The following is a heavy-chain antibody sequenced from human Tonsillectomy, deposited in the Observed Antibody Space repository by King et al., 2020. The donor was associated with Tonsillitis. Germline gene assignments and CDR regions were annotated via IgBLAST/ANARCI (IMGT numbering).Heavy chain of an antibody. J-gene: IGHJ4*02. CDR3: VVHEAVSPGGLDY. CDR1: RFTFSRYE. D-gene: IGHD4-17*01. CDR2: ISHDTNETYY. Sequence: QVQLVESGGGVVQPGRSLRLSCEASRFTFSRYELHWVRQAPDKGLQWVAAISHDTNETYYHYAESVKGRFTISRDNSKNTLSLEMNSLRVEDTALYYCVVHEAVSPGGLDYWGQGSLVIVSS. V-gene: IGHV3-33*01.